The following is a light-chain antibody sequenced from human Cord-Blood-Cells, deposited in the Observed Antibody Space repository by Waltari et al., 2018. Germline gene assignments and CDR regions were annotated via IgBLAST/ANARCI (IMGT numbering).Light chain of an antibody. V-gene: IGKV3-20*01. CDR1: QSVSSSY. J-gene: IGKJ1*01. Sequence: EIVLTQSPGILSLYPRERATLSCRASQSVSSSYLAWYQQKPGQAPRLLIYGASSRATGIPDRFSGSGSGTDFTLTISRLEPEDFAVYYCQQYGSSPWTFGQGTKLEIK. CDR2: GAS. CDR3: QQYGSSPWT.